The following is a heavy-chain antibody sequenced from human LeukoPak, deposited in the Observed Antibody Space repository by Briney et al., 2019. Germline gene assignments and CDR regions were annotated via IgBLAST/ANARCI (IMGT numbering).Heavy chain of an antibody. J-gene: IGHJ4*02. V-gene: IGHV3-7*01. CDR3: ARKGLPDY. CDR1: GFTFSSYA. Sequence: GRSLRLSCAASGFTFSSYAMHWVRQAPGKGLEWVANIKQDGSDKYYVDSVKGRFTISRDNAKNSLYLQMNSLRAEDTAVYYCARKGLPDYWGQGTLVTVSS. CDR2: IKQDGSDK.